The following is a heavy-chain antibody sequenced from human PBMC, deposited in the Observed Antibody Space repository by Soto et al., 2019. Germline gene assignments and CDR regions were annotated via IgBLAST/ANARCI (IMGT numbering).Heavy chain of an antibody. CDR1: GGSITNNNYY. J-gene: IGHJ4*02. CDR2: MYNSGTT. CDR3: ARGPTSDKVDY. V-gene: IGHV4-30-4*01. Sequence: SETLSLTCTVSGGSITNNNYYWSWIRQPPGKGLEWIGHMYNSGTTYSNPSLKGRVTISGDTSKNQFPLNLSSVTAADTAVYYCARGPTSDKVDYWGQGTLVTSPQ.